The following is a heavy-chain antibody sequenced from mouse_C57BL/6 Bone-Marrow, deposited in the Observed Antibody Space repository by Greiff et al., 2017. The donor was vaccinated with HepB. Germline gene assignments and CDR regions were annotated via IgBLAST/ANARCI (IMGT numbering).Heavy chain of an antibody. Sequence: EVKLVESVAELVRPGASVKLSCTASGFNIKNTYMHWVKQRPEQGLEWIGRIDPANGNTKYAPKFQGKATITADTSSNTAYLQLSSLTSEDTAIYYCASFLPSRYYAMDDWGQGTSVTVSS. D-gene: IGHD6-1*01. J-gene: IGHJ4*01. V-gene: IGHV14-3*01. CDR1: GFNIKNTY. CDR3: ASFLPSRYYAMDD. CDR2: IDPANGNT.